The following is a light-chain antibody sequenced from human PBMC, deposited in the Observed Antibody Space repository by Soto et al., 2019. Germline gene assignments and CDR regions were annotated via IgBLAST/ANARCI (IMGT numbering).Light chain of an antibody. Sequence: DIQMTQSPSSLSASVGDRVAITCRSSQSISDYLNWYQQKPGKALKLVIYGASNLQSGVPPRFSGSASGSEFTLTISGLQPDDFAIYFCQQSYSLPLTFGPGTKVDV. CDR3: QQSYSLPLT. CDR2: GAS. CDR1: QSISDY. J-gene: IGKJ3*01. V-gene: IGKV1-39*01.